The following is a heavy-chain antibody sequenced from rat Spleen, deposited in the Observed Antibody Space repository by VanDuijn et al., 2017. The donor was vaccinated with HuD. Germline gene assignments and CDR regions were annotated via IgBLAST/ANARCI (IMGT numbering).Heavy chain of an antibody. D-gene: IGHD1-4*01. Sequence: EVQLVESGGGLVQPGRSMKLSCAASGFTFSDYNMAWVRQAPKKGLEGVATISYDGSSTYYRDSVKGRFTISRDNAKSILYLQMDSLRSEDTATYYCAWSTPDYFDYWGQGVMVTVSS. V-gene: IGHV5-7*01. CDR2: ISYDGSST. CDR1: GFTFSDYN. J-gene: IGHJ2*01. CDR3: AWSTPDYFDY.